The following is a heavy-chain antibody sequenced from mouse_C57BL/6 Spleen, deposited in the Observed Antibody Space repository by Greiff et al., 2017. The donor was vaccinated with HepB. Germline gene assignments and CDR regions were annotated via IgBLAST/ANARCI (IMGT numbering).Heavy chain of an antibody. J-gene: IGHJ4*01. CDR1: GFTFSDYG. CDR2: ISSGSSTI. D-gene: IGHD2-2*01. V-gene: IGHV5-17*01. Sequence: EVKVEESGGGLVKPGGSLKLSCAASGFTFSDYGMHWVRQAPGKGLEWVAYISSGSSTIYYADTVKGRFTISRDNAKNTLFLQMTSLRSEDTAMYYCAREGYYDAMDYWGQGTSVTVSS. CDR3: AREGYYDAMDY.